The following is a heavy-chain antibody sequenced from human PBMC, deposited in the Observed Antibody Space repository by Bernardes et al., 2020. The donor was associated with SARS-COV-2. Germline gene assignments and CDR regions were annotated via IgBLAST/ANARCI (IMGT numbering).Heavy chain of an antibody. CDR1: GFTVNNNY. Sequence: GGSLRLSCTVSGFTVNNNYMSWVRQAPGKGLEWVSVIAGVGSGGTYYAESVKGRFTVSRDSSKNTLYLQMNDLRAEDTAMYYCARDTHSRERADWWGQGTLVSVSA. D-gene: IGHD3-9*01. V-gene: IGHV3-66*01. J-gene: IGHJ4*02. CDR3: ARDTHSRERADW. CDR2: IAGVGSGGT.